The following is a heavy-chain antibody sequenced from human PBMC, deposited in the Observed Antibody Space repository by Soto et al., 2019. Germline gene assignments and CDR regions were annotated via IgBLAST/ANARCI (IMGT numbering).Heavy chain of an antibody. CDR1: GYTLTELS. D-gene: IGHD2-2*01. J-gene: IGHJ4*02. CDR2: FDPEDGET. V-gene: IGHV1-24*01. Sequence: QVQLVQSGAEVKKPGASVKVSCKVSGYTLTELSMHWVRQAPGKGLEWMGGFDPEDGETIYAQKFQGRVTMTEDTSTDTAYMELNSLRSEDTAVYYCATDLRYCSSTSCYLYVGAYWGQGTLVTVSS. CDR3: ATDLRYCSSTSCYLYVGAY.